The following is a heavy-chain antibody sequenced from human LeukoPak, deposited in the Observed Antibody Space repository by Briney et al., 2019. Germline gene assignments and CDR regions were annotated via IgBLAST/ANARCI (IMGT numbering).Heavy chain of an antibody. CDR3: AREHSGYDPSFDY. D-gene: IGHD5-12*01. CDR1: GGSFSGYY. CDR2: INHSGST. V-gene: IGHV4-34*01. Sequence: PSETLSLTCAVYGGSFSGYYWSWIRQPPGKGLEWIGEINHSGSTNYNPSLKSRVTISVDTSKNQFPLKLRSVTAADTAVYYCAREHSGYDPSFDYWGQGTLVTVSS. J-gene: IGHJ4*02.